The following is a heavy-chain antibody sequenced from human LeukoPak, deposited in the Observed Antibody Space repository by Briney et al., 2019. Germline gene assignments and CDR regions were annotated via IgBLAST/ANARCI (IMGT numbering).Heavy chain of an antibody. CDR3: ARHVHEREWELLAGFDY. CDR1: GGSISSYY. CDR2: IYYSGST. J-gene: IGHJ4*02. V-gene: IGHV4-59*08. Sequence: KASETLSLTCTVSGGSISSYYWSWIRQPPGKGLEWIGYIYYSGSTNYNPSLKSRVTISVDTSKNQFSLKLSSVTAADTAVYYCARHVHEREWELLAGFDYWGQGTLVTVSS. D-gene: IGHD1-26*01.